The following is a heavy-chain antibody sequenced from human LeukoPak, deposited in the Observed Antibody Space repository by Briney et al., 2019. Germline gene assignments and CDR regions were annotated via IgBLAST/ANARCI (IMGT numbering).Heavy chain of an antibody. CDR2: ISSSRSTI. D-gene: IGHD2-15*01. CDR1: GFTFSSYS. V-gene: IGHV3-48*04. J-gene: IGHJ4*02. CDR3: ARVWSGGYTKDS. Sequence: GGSLRLSCAASGFTFSSYSIDWVRQAPGKGLEWRSYISSSRSTIYYADSVKGRFTISRDNAQNSVYLQMKSLRAEDRAVYYCARVWSGGYTKDSWGQGTLVTVSS.